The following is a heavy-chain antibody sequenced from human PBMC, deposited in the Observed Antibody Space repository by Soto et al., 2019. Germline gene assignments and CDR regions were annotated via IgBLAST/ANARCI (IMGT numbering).Heavy chain of an antibody. J-gene: IGHJ4*02. Sequence: LRLSCAASGFSFGSYALSWVRQAPGKGLEWVSTISGSDGKTFYADSVRGRFSISRDTSQSTLYLQMNSLRADDTAMYYCARWSYLDYWGQGTRVTVSS. CDR3: ARWSYLDY. CDR2: ISGSDGKT. CDR1: GFSFGSYA. D-gene: IGHD3-3*01. V-gene: IGHV3-23*01.